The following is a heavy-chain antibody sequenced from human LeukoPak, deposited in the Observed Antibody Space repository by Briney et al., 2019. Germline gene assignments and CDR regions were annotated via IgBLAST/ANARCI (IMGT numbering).Heavy chain of an antibody. J-gene: IGHJ4*02. V-gene: IGHV3-7*01. Sequence: PGGSLRLSCAASGFTFSSYWMSWVRQAPGKGREWVANIKQDGREKYYVDSVKGRFTISRDNAKNSVYLQMNSLRAEDTAVYYCASGYYYDSSGPPDYFDYWGQGTLVTVSS. CDR2: IKQDGREK. D-gene: IGHD3-22*01. CDR3: ASGYYYDSSGPPDYFDY. CDR1: GFTFSSYW.